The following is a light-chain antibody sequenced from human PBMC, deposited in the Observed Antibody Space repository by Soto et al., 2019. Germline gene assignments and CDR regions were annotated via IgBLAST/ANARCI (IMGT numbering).Light chain of an antibody. CDR2: DVS. Sequence: DIQMTQSPSTLSASVGDRVTITCRASQSINAWLAWYQQKPGKAPKLLIYDVSTLDTGVPSRFSGSASGTEFTLTISNLESDDFATYYCQQYHRYSTFGQGTKV. CDR1: QSINAW. J-gene: IGKJ1*01. V-gene: IGKV1-5*01. CDR3: QQYHRYST.